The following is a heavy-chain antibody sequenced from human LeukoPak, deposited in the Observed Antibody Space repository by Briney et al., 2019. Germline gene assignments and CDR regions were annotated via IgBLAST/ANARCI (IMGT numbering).Heavy chain of an antibody. D-gene: IGHD3-22*01. CDR2: IKSKNDGGTT. V-gene: IGHV3-15*07. J-gene: IGHJ4*02. CDR3: STAYYCDCSEGY. Sequence: GGSLRLSCAASGLPFSNAWMNWVRQAPGKGLEWVGRIKSKNDGGTTDYGAPVKGGFTISRYDSKIRFYLQMNRLVSEYTAVYYCSTAYYCDCSEGYWGQGTLVTV. CDR1: GLPFSNAW.